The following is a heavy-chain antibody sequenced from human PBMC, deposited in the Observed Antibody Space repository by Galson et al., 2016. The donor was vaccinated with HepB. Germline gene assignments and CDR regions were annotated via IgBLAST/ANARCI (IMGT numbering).Heavy chain of an antibody. CDR2: TSYDGSNK. CDR3: AKGLYKWRKRIFGVGI. D-gene: IGHD3-3*01. J-gene: IGHJ4*02. V-gene: IGHV3-30*18. CDR1: GFTFSNYG. Sequence: SLRLSCAASGFTFSNYGMHWVRQAPGKGLEWVAVTSYDGSNKYYADSVKGRFTISRDNSKNTLYLQMNSLRAEETAVYYCAKGLYKWRKRIFGVGIWGQGTLVTVSS.